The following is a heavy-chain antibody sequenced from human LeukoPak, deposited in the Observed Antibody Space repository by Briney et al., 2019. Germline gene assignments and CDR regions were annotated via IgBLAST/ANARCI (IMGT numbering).Heavy chain of an antibody. CDR1: GFTFSNYW. CDR3: ARDKVVGATYFDY. V-gene: IGHV3-7*01. D-gene: IGHD1-26*01. J-gene: IGHJ4*02. Sequence: GGSLRLSCAASGFTFSNYWMSWVRQAPGKGLEWVANIQQDGSEIYYVDSVKGRFTISRDDAKNSLYLQMNSLRADDTAVYYCARDKVVGATYFDYWGQGTLVTVSS. CDR2: IQQDGSEI.